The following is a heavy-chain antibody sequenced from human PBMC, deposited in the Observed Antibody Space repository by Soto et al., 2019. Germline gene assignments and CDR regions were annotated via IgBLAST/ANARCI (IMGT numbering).Heavy chain of an antibody. Sequence: GGSLRLSCAASGFTFRNYGMNWVRQAPGKGLEWVSYIGIGSSTKYYADSVKGRFTISRDNAKNSLYLQMDSLRDEDTAVYYCARDSSSYNWFDPWGQGTLVTVSS. CDR2: IGIGSSTK. V-gene: IGHV3-48*02. J-gene: IGHJ5*02. D-gene: IGHD6-13*01. CDR3: ARDSSSYNWFDP. CDR1: GFTFRNYG.